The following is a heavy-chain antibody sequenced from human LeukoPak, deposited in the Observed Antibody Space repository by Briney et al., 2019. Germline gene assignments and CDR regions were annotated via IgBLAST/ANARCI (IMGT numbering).Heavy chain of an antibody. CDR3: ARVDDLGATDY. CDR2: ISYDGSNK. D-gene: IGHD1-26*01. J-gene: IGHJ4*02. V-gene: IGHV3-30*03. CDR1: GFTFSSYS. Sequence: GGSLRLSCAASGFTFSSYSMNWVRQAPGKGLEWVAVISYDGSNKYYADSVKGRFTISRDNSKNTLYLQMNSLRAEDTAVYYCARVDDLGATDYWGQGTLVTVSS.